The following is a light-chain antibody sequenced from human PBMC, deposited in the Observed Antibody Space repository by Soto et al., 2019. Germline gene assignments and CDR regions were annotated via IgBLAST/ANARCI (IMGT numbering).Light chain of an antibody. CDR3: SSYTSSSTYV. V-gene: IGLV2-14*01. Sequence: QSVLTQPTSVSWSPGQSITISCTGTSSDVGGYNYVSWYQQHPGKAPKLMIYDVSNRPSGVSNRFSGSKSGNTASLTISGLQAEDEADYYCSSYTSSSTYVFGTGTKGTVL. CDR2: DVS. CDR1: SSDVGGYNY. J-gene: IGLJ1*01.